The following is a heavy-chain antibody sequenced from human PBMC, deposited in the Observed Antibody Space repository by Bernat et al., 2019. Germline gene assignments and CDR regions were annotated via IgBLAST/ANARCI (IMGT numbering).Heavy chain of an antibody. CDR2: INHSGST. J-gene: IGHJ5*02. D-gene: IGHD6-13*01. CDR3: ARGRPEFGYSSSWYRRRWFDP. V-gene: IGHV4-34*01. CDR1: GGSFSGYY. Sequence: QVQLQQWGAGLLKPSETLSLTCAVYGGSFSGYYWSWIRQPPGKGLEWIGEINHSGSTNYNPSLKSRVTISVDTSKNQFSLKLSSVTAADTAVYYCARGRPEFGYSSSWYRRRWFDPWGQGTLVTVSS.